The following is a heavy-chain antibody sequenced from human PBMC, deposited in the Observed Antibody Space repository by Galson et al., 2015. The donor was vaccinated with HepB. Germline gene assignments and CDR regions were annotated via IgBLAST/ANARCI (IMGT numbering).Heavy chain of an antibody. CDR3: ARSEMSTSWFDY. V-gene: IGHV3-30*03. J-gene: IGHJ5*01. Sequence: SLRLSCAASGFTFSSYGMHWVRQAPGKGLEWVAVIPHDGNNRDYVDSVKGRFTISRDNSKNTVYLQMSSLRTEDTAVYYCARSEMSTSWFDYWGQGTLVTVSS. CDR2: IPHDGNNR. D-gene: IGHD5-24*01. CDR1: GFTFSSYG.